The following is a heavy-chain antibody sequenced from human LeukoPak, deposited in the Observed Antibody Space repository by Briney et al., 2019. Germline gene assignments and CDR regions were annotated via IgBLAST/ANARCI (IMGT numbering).Heavy chain of an antibody. J-gene: IGHJ5*02. D-gene: IGHD3-10*01. CDR3: ARDYERIIMVRGVPLSPQTVFDP. Sequence: ASVKVYCKTSGRTFTDYHIHWVRQAPGLGPEWMGWINPNSGGTNYAQNLQGRVTMTRDTSISTAYMELSRLRSDDTAVYYCARDYERIIMVRGVPLSPQTVFDPWGQGTLVTVSS. CDR1: GRTFTDYH. V-gene: IGHV1-2*02. CDR2: INPNSGGT.